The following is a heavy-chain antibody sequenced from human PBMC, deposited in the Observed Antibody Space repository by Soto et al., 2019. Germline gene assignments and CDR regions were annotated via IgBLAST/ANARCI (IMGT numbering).Heavy chain of an antibody. Sequence: GESLKISCTASGFTFGDYAMSWFRQAPGKGLEWVGFIRSKAYGGTTEYAASVKGRFTISRDDSKSIAYLQMNSLKTEDTAVYYCTRGDSFSTLIAPTITKTGSWFDPWGQGTLVTVSS. J-gene: IGHJ5*02. CDR2: IRSKAYGGTT. V-gene: IGHV3-49*03. CDR3: TRGDSFSTLIAPTITKTGSWFDP. D-gene: IGHD6-25*01. CDR1: GFTFGDYA.